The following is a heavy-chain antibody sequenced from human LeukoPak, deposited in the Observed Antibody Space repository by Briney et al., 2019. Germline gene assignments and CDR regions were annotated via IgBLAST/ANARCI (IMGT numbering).Heavy chain of an antibody. J-gene: IGHJ6*02. V-gene: IGHV3-33*01. Sequence: PGGSLRLSCAASGFSFGVYGMVWVRQAPGKGLEWVAAIWSDGSHQTYADSVKGRISVSRDNSKNTLYLQMNGLRAEDTAIYYCARRVVPPILFGIDVWGQGTTVTVSS. D-gene: IGHD2-2*01. CDR2: IWSDGSHQ. CDR3: ARRVVPPILFGIDV. CDR1: GFSFGVYG.